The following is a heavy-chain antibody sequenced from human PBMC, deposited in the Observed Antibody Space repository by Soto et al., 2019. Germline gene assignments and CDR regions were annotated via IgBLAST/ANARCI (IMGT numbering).Heavy chain of an antibody. V-gene: IGHV3-23*01. CDR3: AKDHCSSTSCYLLYYYYGMDV. Sequence: EVQLLESGGGLVQPGGSLRLSCAASGFTFSSYAMSWVRQAPGKGLEWVSAISGSGGSTYYADSVKGRFTIPRDNSKNTLYLQMNSLRAEDTAVYYCAKDHCSSTSCYLLYYYYGMDVWGQGTTVTVSS. CDR2: ISGSGGST. CDR1: GFTFSSYA. D-gene: IGHD2-2*01. J-gene: IGHJ6*02.